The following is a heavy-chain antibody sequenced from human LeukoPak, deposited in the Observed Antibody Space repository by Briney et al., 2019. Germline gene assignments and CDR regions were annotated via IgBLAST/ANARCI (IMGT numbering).Heavy chain of an antibody. Sequence: GGPLRLSCAASGFTFSSYAMSWVRQAPGKGLEWVSAISGTGGTTYYAYSVKGRFTVSRDNSKNTLYLQINSLRAEDTAVYYCAKFFSGPAAVWSDAFDIWGQGTMVTVSS. CDR3: AKFFSGPAAVWSDAFDI. D-gene: IGHD2-2*01. CDR1: GFTFSSYA. CDR2: ISGTGGTT. V-gene: IGHV3-23*01. J-gene: IGHJ3*02.